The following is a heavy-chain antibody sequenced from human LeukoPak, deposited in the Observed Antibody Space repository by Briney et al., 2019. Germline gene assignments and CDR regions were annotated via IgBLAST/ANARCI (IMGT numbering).Heavy chain of an antibody. Sequence: PSETLSLTCTVSGGSISSYYWTWIRQPPGKGLEWIGYIYYSGSTNYNPSLKSRVTISVDTSKNQFSLKLTSVTAADTAVYYCARGVNSGFFDYCGQGTLVTVSS. D-gene: IGHD5-12*01. CDR2: IYYSGST. CDR1: GGSISSYY. CDR3: ARGVNSGFFDY. V-gene: IGHV4-59*01. J-gene: IGHJ4*02.